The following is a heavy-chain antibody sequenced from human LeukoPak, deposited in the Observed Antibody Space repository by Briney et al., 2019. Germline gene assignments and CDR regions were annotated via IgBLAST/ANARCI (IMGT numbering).Heavy chain of an antibody. CDR1: GFTFSSYS. CDR2: ISSSSSYI. Sequence: GGSLRLSCATSGFTFSSYSMNWVRQAPGKGLEWVSSISSSSSYIYYADSVKGRFTISRDNAKNSLYLQMNSLRAEDTAVYYCARDQHYGSGSYSDYWGQGTLVTVSS. V-gene: IGHV3-21*01. J-gene: IGHJ4*02. CDR3: ARDQHYGSGSYSDY. D-gene: IGHD3-10*01.